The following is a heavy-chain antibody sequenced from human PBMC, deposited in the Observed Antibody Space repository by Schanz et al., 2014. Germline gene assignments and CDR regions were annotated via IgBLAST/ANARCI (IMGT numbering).Heavy chain of an antibody. D-gene: IGHD6-13*01. Sequence: VQLVESGGGVVQPGRSLTLSCAVSTSLFSRSVIHWVRQAPGKGLEWVAVIRYDGRNKNFVESVKGRFTISRDNSNNTVYLQMNSLRAEDTAVYYCARLDSSSWYPRYWGQGTLVTVAS. CDR3: ARLDSSSWYPRY. J-gene: IGHJ4*02. CDR1: TSLFSRSV. CDR2: IRYDGRNK. V-gene: IGHV3-33*08.